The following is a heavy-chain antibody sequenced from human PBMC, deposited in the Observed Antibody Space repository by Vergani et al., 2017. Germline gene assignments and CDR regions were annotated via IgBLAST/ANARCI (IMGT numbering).Heavy chain of an antibody. V-gene: IGHV5-51*01. Sequence: EVPLVQSGAEVKKPGESLKISCQISGYSFTNYWIGWVRQLPGKGLEWMGIIHHADSDTRYSPSYQGQVTFSVDKSISTAYLQRSSLRATDSAMYYCARQYGRDSSGSKYFDYWVQGALVTVSS. D-gene: IGHD3-22*01. CDR3: ARQYGRDSSGSKYFDY. CDR1: GYSFTNYW. CDR2: IHHADSDT. J-gene: IGHJ4*02.